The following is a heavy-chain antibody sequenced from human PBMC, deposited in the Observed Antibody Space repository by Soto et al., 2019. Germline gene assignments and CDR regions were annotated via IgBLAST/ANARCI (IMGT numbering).Heavy chain of an antibody. CDR3: ARDQSITMVRAYYYYGMDV. Sequence: SETLSLTCTVSGGSISSSSFYWGWIRQPPGKGLEWIGSIYYSGSTYYKPSLKSRVTISVDTSKNQFSLKLSSVTAADSAVYYCARDQSITMVRAYYYYGMDVWGQGTTVTVSS. CDR2: IYYSGST. CDR1: GGSISSSSFY. V-gene: IGHV4-39*07. D-gene: IGHD3-10*01. J-gene: IGHJ6*02.